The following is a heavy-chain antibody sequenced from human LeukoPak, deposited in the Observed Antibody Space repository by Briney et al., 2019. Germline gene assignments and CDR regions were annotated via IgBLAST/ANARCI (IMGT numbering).Heavy chain of an antibody. V-gene: IGHV4-4*07. J-gene: IGHJ4*02. D-gene: IGHD6-13*01. CDR2: IYTSGST. CDR3: ARAWSSSWSGQTYYFDY. CDR1: GGSISSSY. Sequence: SETLPLTCTVSGGSISSSYWSWIRQPAGKGLEYIGRIYTSGSTNYNPSLKSRVTISVDTSKNQFSLKLSSVTAADTAVYYCARAWSSSWSGQTYYFDYWGQGTLVTVSS.